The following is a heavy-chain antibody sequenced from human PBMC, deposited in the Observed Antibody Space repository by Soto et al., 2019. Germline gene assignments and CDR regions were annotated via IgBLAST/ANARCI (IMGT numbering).Heavy chain of an antibody. CDR2: IYPGGSDT. V-gene: IGHV5-51*01. J-gene: IGHJ6*02. D-gene: IGHD2-2*01. CDR1: GYSFTSYW. CDR3: ARQLVVPAATNSYYYGMDV. Sequence: LKISCKGSGYSFTSYWIGWVRQMPGKGLEWMGIIYPGGSDTRYSPSFQGQVTISADKSISTAYLQWSSLKASDTAMYYCARQLVVPAATNSYYYGMDVWGQGTTVTVSS.